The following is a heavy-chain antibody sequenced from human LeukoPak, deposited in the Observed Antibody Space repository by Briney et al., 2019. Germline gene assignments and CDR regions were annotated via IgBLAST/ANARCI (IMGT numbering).Heavy chain of an antibody. D-gene: IGHD6-19*01. J-gene: IGHJ4*02. Sequence: GASVKVSCKASGYTFTSYYMYWVRQAPGQGLEWMGIINPSDGSTNYAQKFQGRVTMTRDTSTSTVHMELSSLRSEDTAVYYCARDSSIAVALYFDYWGQGTLVTVSS. V-gene: IGHV1-46*01. CDR3: ARDSSIAVALYFDY. CDR1: GYTFTSYY. CDR2: INPSDGST.